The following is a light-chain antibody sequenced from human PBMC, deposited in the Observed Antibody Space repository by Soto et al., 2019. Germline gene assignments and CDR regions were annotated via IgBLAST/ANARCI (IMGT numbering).Light chain of an antibody. V-gene: IGKV3-20*01. CDR2: GAS. Sequence: EIVLTQSPGTLSLSPGERATLSCRASQSVRTSYFAWYQQKPGQAPRLLIFGASSRATGIPDRFSGSGSGTDFTLTISRLEPEDFALYFCLHHGKSPLTFGGGTKVEIK. CDR1: QSVRTSY. J-gene: IGKJ4*01. CDR3: LHHGKSPLT.